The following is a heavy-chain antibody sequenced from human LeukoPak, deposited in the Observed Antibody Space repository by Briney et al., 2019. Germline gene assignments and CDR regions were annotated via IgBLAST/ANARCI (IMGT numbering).Heavy chain of an antibody. V-gene: IGHV3-53*01. D-gene: IGHD3-10*01. Sequence: PGGSLRLSCAASGFTVSSNYMSWVRQAPGKGLEWVSVIYSGGSTYYADSVKGRFTISRDNSKNTLYLQMNSLRAEDTAVYYCARDQAGILWFGELVRGQGTLVTVSS. J-gene: IGHJ4*02. CDR2: IYSGGST. CDR1: GFTVSSNY. CDR3: ARDQAGILWFGELV.